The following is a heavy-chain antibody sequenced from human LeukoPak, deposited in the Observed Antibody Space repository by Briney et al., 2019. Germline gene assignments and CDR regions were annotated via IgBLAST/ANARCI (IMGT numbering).Heavy chain of an antibody. D-gene: IGHD3-22*01. Sequence: GASVKVSCKASGYTFTGYYMHWVRQAPRQGLEWMGWINPNSGGTNYAQKFQGRVTMTRDTSISTAYMELSRLRSDDTAVYYCARGSYYYDSSGYPSSVYFDYWGQGTLVTVSS. CDR2: INPNSGGT. CDR1: GYTFTGYY. V-gene: IGHV1-2*02. J-gene: IGHJ4*02. CDR3: ARGSYYYDSSGYPSSVYFDY.